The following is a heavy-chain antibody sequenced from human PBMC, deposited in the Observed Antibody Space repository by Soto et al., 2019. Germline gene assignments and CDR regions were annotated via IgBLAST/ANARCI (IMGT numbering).Heavy chain of an antibody. CDR2: VGWNGSRT. Sequence: GGSLRLSCAASGFTFSNSDMNWVHQAPGKGLEWVSGVGWNGSRTHYANSVKGRFIISRDNSRNTLYLQTNSLRAEDTAVYYCVRVPILWWCLRGRGRGYFQHWGQGTLVTVSS. CDR1: GFTFSNSD. CDR3: VRVPILWWCLRGRGRGYFQH. V-gene: IGHV3-35*01. J-gene: IGHJ1*01. D-gene: IGHD2-21*01.